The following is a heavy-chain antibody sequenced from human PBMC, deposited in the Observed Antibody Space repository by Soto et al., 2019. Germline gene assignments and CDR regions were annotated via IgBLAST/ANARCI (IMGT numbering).Heavy chain of an antibody. D-gene: IGHD3-22*01. Sequence: EVQLVESGGGLVQPGGSLRLSCAASGFTFSNYWIHWVRQAPGKGLVWVSRINSDGSIRDYAAFVKGRFTISRDNAKNTLYLQMNSLRVDDTAVYYCAKGSGYFSLDYWGQGTLVTVSS. CDR1: GFTFSNYW. J-gene: IGHJ4*02. V-gene: IGHV3-74*02. CDR3: AKGSGYFSLDY. CDR2: INSDGSIR.